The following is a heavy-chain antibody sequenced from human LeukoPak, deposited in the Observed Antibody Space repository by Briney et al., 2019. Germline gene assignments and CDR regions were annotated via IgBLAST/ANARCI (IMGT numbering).Heavy chain of an antibody. CDR2: IYPGDSDT. J-gene: IGHJ4*02. D-gene: IGHD3-3*02. CDR1: GYSFTSYG. CDR3: ARRSAFEGILDY. V-gene: IGHV5-51*01. Sequence: GESLKISCKGSGYSFTSYGIGWVRQLPGKGLEWMGIIYPGDSDTRYSPSFKGQVTISADKYNSTAYLEWSILKASDTAMDYCARRSAFEGILDYWGQGTLVTVSS.